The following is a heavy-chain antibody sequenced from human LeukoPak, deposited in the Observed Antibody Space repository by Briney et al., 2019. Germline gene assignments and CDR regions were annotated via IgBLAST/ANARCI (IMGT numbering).Heavy chain of an antibody. V-gene: IGHV4-59*12. Sequence: SETLSLTCTVSGGSISSYYWSWIRQPPGKGLEWIGYIYYSGSTYYNPSLKSRVIISVDTSRDQFSLKLSSVTAADTAVYYCARYHNGYDDYWGQGSLVTVSS. CDR1: GGSISSYY. CDR3: ARYHNGYDDY. J-gene: IGHJ4*02. D-gene: IGHD5-12*01. CDR2: IYYSGST.